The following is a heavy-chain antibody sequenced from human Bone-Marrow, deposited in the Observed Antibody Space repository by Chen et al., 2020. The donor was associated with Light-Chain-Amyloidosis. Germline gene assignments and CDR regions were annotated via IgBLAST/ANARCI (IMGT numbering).Heavy chain of an antibody. CDR2: IKEDGSEK. J-gene: IGHJ1*01. CDR3: VRDRAVITTHEYFEH. Sequence: EVQLVESGGGLVQPEGSLRLSCAASGSTFSSYWMTWVRQAPGKGLEWVANIKEDGSEKYYVDSVKGRFTISRDNAKNSLYLQMNSLRAEDTAVYYCVRDRAVITTHEYFEHWGQGTLVTVSS. D-gene: IGHD3-22*01. CDR1: GSTFSSYW. V-gene: IGHV3-7*01.